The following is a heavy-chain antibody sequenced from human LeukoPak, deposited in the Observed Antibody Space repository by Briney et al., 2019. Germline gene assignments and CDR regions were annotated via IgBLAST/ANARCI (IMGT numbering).Heavy chain of an antibody. D-gene: IGHD5-18*01. CDR3: ARLGYSYGYSVYYYYYMDV. Sequence: SETLSLTCTVSGGSISSYYWSWIRQPPGKGLEWIGYIYTSGSTNYNPSLKSRVTISVDTSKNHFSLKLSSVTAADTAVYYCARLGYSYGYSVYYYYYMDVWGKGTTVTVSS. CDR1: GGSISSYY. J-gene: IGHJ6*03. CDR2: IYTSGST. V-gene: IGHV4-4*09.